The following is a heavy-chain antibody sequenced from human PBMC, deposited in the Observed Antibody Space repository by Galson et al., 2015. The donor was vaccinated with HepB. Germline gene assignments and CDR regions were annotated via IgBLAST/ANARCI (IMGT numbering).Heavy chain of an antibody. J-gene: IGHJ3*02. CDR1: GYSFTSYW. V-gene: IGHV5-51*01. Sequence: QSGAEVKKPGESLKISCKGSGYSFTSYWIGWVRQMPGKGLEWMGIIYPGDSDTRYSPSFQGQVTISADKSISTAYLQWSSLKASDTAMYYCASYSGSPRHEDAFDIWGQGTMVTVSS. D-gene: IGHD1-26*01. CDR2: IYPGDSDT. CDR3: ASYSGSPRHEDAFDI.